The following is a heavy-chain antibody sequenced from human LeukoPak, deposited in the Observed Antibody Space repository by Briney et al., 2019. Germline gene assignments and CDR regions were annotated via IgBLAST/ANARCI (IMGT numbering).Heavy chain of an antibody. CDR3: ARHVFGGSVPTADLFDY. Sequence: ASVKVSCTASGYTFTTYDINWVRQATGQGLEWMGWMSPNSGNTGYAQKFQGRVTMTRNTSISTAYMELSSLRSEDTAVYYCARHVFGGSVPTADLFDYWGQGTLVTVSS. CDR1: GYTFTTYD. CDR2: MSPNSGNT. D-gene: IGHD2-2*01. V-gene: IGHV1-8*01. J-gene: IGHJ4*02.